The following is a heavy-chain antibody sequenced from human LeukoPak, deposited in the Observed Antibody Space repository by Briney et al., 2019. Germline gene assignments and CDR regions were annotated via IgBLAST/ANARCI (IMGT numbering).Heavy chain of an antibody. CDR1: GDSIGGVSYY. D-gene: IGHD4-23*01. Sequence: SETLSLTCTVSGDSIGGVSYYWSWIRQPAGKGLEWIGRFYPNGGTNYNPSLKSRVTISVDTSKNQFSLKLSSVTAADTAVYYCAREVKTAFDYWGQGTLVTVSS. V-gene: IGHV4-61*02. J-gene: IGHJ4*02. CDR3: AREVKTAFDY. CDR2: FYPNGGT.